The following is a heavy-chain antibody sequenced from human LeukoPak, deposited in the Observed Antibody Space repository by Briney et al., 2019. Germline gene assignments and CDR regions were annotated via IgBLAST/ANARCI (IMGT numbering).Heavy chain of an antibody. D-gene: IGHD3-10*01. CDR1: GFTFSNAG. CDR3: TTEFKELGSFFYFYYMDV. Sequence: GGSLRLSCTASGFTFSNAGMNWVRQAPGKGLEWVGRIKTKGEGETTDYVTPGKGIFTIPTKNSKNPQIMKMNSLKSDEPAMYYCTTEFKELGSFFYFYYMDVWGTGTTVTISS. CDR2: IKTKGEGETT. V-gene: IGHV3-15*01. J-gene: IGHJ6*03.